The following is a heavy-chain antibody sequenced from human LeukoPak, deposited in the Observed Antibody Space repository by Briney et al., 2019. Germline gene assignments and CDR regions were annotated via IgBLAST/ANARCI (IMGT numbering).Heavy chain of an antibody. D-gene: IGHD3-10*01. CDR3: ARKENVYYYFDY. J-gene: IGHJ4*02. Sequence: RPSETLSLTCAVSGYSITSSSWWGWIRQPPGKGLEWTGYIYHSGTTYYNPSLQSRVTMSVDTSKNQFSLKLSSVTAVDTAVYYCARKENVYYYFDYWGQGTLVTVSS. V-gene: IGHV4-28*01. CDR1: GYSITSSSW. CDR2: IYHSGTT.